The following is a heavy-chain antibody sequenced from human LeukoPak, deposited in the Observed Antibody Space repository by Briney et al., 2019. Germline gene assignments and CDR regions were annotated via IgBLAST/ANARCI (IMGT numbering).Heavy chain of an antibody. CDR2: INPNSGGT. Sequence: GASVKVSCKASGYTFTGYYMHWVRQAPGQGLEWMGWINPNSGGTNYAQKFQGRVTMTRDTSISTAYMELSRLRSDDTAVYYCARDDYCSSTSCSFDYWGQGTLVTVSS. CDR1: GYTFTGYY. D-gene: IGHD2-2*01. V-gene: IGHV1-2*02. CDR3: ARDDYCSSTSCSFDY. J-gene: IGHJ4*02.